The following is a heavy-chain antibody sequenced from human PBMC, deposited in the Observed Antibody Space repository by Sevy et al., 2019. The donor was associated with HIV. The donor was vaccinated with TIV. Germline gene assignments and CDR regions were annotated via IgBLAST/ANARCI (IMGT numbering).Heavy chain of an antibody. V-gene: IGHV3-23*01. CDR3: AKDTVGSRVRGVIPYYFDY. D-gene: IGHD3-10*01. CDR1: GFTFSSYA. CDR2: ISGSGGST. Sequence: GGSLRLSCAASGFTFSSYAMSWVRQAPGKGLEWVSAISGSGGSTYYADSVKGRFTISRDNSKNTLYLQMNSLRAEDXAVYYCAKDTVGSRVRGVIPYYFDYWGQGTLVTVSS. J-gene: IGHJ4*02.